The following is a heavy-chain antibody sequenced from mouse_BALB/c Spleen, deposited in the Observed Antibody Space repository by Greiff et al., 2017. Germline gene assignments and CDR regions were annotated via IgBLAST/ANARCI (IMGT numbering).Heavy chain of an antibody. CDR1: GYSITSDYA. J-gene: IGHJ4*01. V-gene: IGHV3-2*02. CDR3: ARGTGTFAMDY. Sequence: EVKLEESGPGLVKPSQSLSLTCTVTGYSITSDYAWNWIRQFPGNKLEWMGYISYSGSTSYNPSLKSRISITRDTSKNQFFLQLNSVTTEDTATYYCARGTGTFAMDYWGQGTSVTVSS. CDR2: ISYSGST. D-gene: IGHD4-1*01.